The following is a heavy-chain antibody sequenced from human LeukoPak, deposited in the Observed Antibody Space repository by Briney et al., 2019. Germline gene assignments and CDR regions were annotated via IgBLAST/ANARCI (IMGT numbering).Heavy chain of an antibody. Sequence: SKTLSLTCTVSGDSISSYYWSWIRQPPGKGLEWIGFIYYSGSTNYNPSLESRVTISVDRSKNQFSLKVSSVTAADTAVYYCARVYTGSSWDYYYYMDVWGKGTTVTVSS. V-gene: IGHV4-59*01. J-gene: IGHJ6*03. D-gene: IGHD6-13*01. CDR3: ARVYTGSSWDYYYYMDV. CDR1: GDSISSYY. CDR2: IYYSGST.